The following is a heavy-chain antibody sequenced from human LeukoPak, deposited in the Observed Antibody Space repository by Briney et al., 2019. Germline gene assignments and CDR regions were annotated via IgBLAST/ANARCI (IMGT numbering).Heavy chain of an antibody. J-gene: IGHJ4*02. V-gene: IGHV3-23*01. CDR2: ISGSGSST. Sequence: PGGSLRLSCAASGFTFSTYAMSWVRQTPGKGLEWVSVISGSGSSTYYADSVKGRFTISRDNSKNTLYLQMDRLRVEDTAVHYCAMALDYWGQGTLVTVSS. CDR1: GFTFSTYA. CDR3: AMALDY.